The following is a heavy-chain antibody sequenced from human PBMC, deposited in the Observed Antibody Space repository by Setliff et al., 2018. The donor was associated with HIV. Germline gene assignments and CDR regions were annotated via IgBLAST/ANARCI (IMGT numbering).Heavy chain of an antibody. J-gene: IGHJ5*02. Sequence: ASVKVSCKASGYTLSNYYIHWVRQAPGQGLDWMGIINPSGGSTTYAQKFWDRVTMTRETSTSTVYMELSSLTSEDTAVYYCARVLISETYWFDPWGQGTLVTVSS. V-gene: IGHV1-46*01. D-gene: IGHD2-8*01. CDR3: ARVLISETYWFDP. CDR1: GYTLSNYY. CDR2: INPSGGST.